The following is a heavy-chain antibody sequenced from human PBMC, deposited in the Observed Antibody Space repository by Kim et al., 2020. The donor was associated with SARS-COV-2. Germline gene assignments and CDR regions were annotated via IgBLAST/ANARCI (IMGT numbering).Heavy chain of an antibody. CDR3: VRAGGSLAHFDY. Sequence: SKTLSLTFNVSGGSISSYYWSWIRQPAEKGLEWIGHMHTSGITKYNPSLKSRVTMSLDTSKNQFSLKLSSVTAADTAIYYCVRAGGSLAHFDYWGQGILV. D-gene: IGHD2-15*01. V-gene: IGHV4-4*07. CDR2: MHTSGIT. J-gene: IGHJ4*02. CDR1: GGSISSYY.